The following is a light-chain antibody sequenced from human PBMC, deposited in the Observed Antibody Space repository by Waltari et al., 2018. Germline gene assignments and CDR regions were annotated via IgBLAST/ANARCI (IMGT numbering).Light chain of an antibody. V-gene: IGLV2-14*03. CDR1: SSDVGGYNY. CDR2: DVS. Sequence: HSALTQPASVSGSPGQSITISCTGTSSDVGGYNYVSWYQQHPGKAPKLMIFDVSNRPSGVSNRFLGSKSGHTASRTVSGLQAEDEADYYCSSYISSDTLELFGGGTSLTVL. CDR3: SSYISSDTLEL. J-gene: IGLJ2*01.